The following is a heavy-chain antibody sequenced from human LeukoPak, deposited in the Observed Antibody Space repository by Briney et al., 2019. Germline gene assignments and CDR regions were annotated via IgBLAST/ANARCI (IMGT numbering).Heavy chain of an antibody. CDR2: INHSGST. CDR1: GASISSSTYY. CDR3: ARDILLYDFWSGYWEYYFDY. D-gene: IGHD3-3*01. J-gene: IGHJ4*02. V-gene: IGHV4-39*07. Sequence: PSETLSLTCTVSGASISSSTYYWSWIRQPPGKGLEWIGEINHSGSTNYNPSLKSRVTISVDTSKNQFSLKLSSVTAADTAVYYCARDILLYDFWSGYWEYYFDYWGQGTLVTVSS.